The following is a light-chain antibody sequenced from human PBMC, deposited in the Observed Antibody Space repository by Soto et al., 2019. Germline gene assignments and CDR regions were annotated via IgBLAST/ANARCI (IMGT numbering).Light chain of an antibody. V-gene: IGLV3-21*02. J-gene: IGLJ2*01. CDR1: NIAIKS. CDR2: DDG. Sequence: SYELTQAPSVSVAPGQTARITCGGNNIAIKSVHWYQQKPGQAPVLVVYDDGDRPSGIPERFSGSNSGNTATLTIARVEAGDEGDDHCQVWDSSSDQRLGFGGWTKVTVL. CDR3: QVWDSSSDQRLG.